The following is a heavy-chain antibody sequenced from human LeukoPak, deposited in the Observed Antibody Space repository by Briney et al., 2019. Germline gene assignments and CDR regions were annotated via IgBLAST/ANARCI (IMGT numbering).Heavy chain of an antibody. CDR2: ISYDGNEQ. Sequence: GGSLRLSCAATGFVFSGHAMHWVRQAPGKGLEWVAVISYDGNEQYYADSVKGRFSVSRDDSGSTMYLQMNSLRTEDTATYYCARDGTIYGILPHLDYWGQGTLVTVAP. CDR3: ARDGTIYGILPHLDY. D-gene: IGHD3-3*01. J-gene: IGHJ4*02. V-gene: IGHV3-30*04. CDR1: GFVFSGHA.